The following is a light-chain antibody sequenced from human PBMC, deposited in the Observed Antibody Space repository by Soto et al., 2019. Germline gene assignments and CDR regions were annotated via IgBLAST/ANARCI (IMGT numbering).Light chain of an antibody. CDR1: SSNIGNNY. CDR3: RTCDSSLSAYV. J-gene: IGLJ1*01. Sequence: QSVLTQPPSVSGAPGQKVTISCSGSSSNIGNNYVAWYQQLPGTAPKLLIYDNNKRPSGIPDRFSGSKSGTSATLVITGLQAGDEADYYCRTCDSSLSAYVFGAGTKLTVL. CDR2: DNN. V-gene: IGLV1-51*01.